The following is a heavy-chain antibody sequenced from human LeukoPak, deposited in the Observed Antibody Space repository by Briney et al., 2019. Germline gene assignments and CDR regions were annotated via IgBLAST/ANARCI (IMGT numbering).Heavy chain of an antibody. J-gene: IGHJ1*01. D-gene: IGHD6-6*01. CDR1: GFTFSSHG. CDR2: ISYDGSNK. CDR3: AKDSRIAARRPRPEYFQH. Sequence: PGGSLRLSCAASGFTFSSHGMHWVRQAPGKGLEWVAVISYDGSNKYYADSVKGRFTISRDDSKNTLYLQMNSLRAEDTAVYYCAKDSRIAARRPRPEYFQHWGQGTLVTVSS. V-gene: IGHV3-30*18.